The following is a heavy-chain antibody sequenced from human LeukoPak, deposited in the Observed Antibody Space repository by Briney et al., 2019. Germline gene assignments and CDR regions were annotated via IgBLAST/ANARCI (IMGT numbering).Heavy chain of an antibody. Sequence: GGSLRLSCAASGFTFSSYSMNWVRQAPGKGLEWVSSISSSSSYIYYADSVKGRFTISRDNAKNSLYLQMNSMRAEDTAVYYCARDFSRGAMVRGVTFDYWGQGTLVTVSS. J-gene: IGHJ4*02. CDR1: GFTFSSYS. D-gene: IGHD3-10*01. CDR2: ISSSSSYI. V-gene: IGHV3-21*01. CDR3: ARDFSRGAMVRGVTFDY.